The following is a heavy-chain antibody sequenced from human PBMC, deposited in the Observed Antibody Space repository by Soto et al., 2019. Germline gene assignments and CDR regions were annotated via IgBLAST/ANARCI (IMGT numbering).Heavy chain of an antibody. CDR3: AGQSYESRGYYYAY. Sequence: PSETLSLTCAVSGQSISNSNWWGWIRQPPGKRLEWIGSVYYRGHTYYNPSLESRVTLSVDTSKNQFSLKLTSVTAADTAVYYCAGQSYESRGYYYAYWGKGTLVTVSS. CDR2: VYYRGHT. D-gene: IGHD3-22*01. CDR1: GQSISNSNW. V-gene: IGHV4-28*01. J-gene: IGHJ4*02.